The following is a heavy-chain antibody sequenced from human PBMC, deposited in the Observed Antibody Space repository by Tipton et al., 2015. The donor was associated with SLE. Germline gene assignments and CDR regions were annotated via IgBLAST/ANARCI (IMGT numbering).Heavy chain of an antibody. D-gene: IGHD5-12*01. CDR1: GGSLSSSY. CDR2: IDNSGST. V-gene: IGHV4-59*08. Sequence: GLVKPSETLSLTCTVSGGSLSSSYWSWIRQPPEKGLEWIGFIDNSGSTNYNPALKSRVTVSVDTSKSQFSLKVFSVTAADTAVYYCSGHDHLGYNWFDPWGQGILVTVSS. CDR3: SGHDHLGYNWFDP. J-gene: IGHJ5*02.